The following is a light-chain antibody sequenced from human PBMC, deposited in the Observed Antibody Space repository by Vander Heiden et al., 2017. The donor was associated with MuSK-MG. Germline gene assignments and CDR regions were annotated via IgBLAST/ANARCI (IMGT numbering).Light chain of an antibody. CDR2: YDD. CDR3: AAWDDSLNGWV. CDR1: SSNIGNNA. V-gene: IGLV1-36*01. J-gene: IGLJ3*02. Sequence: QSVLTQPPSVSEAPRQRVTISCSGSSSNIGNNAVNWYQQPPGKAPKLLIYYDDLMPPGVSDRFSGSKSGTSASPAISGLQSEDEADYDCAAWDDSLNGWVFGGGTKLTVL.